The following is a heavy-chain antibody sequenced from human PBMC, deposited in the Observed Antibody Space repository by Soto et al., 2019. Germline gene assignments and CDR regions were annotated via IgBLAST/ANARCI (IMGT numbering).Heavy chain of an antibody. CDR3: ARDETWAMTISVDYMDV. V-gene: IGHV3-33*01. Sequence: QVQLVESGGGVVQPGRSLRLSCAASGFTFSSYGMHWVRQAPGKGLEWVAVIWYDGSNKYYADSVKGRFTISRDNSKNTLYLQMNSLRAEDTAVYYCARDETWAMTISVDYMDVWGKGTTVTVSS. D-gene: IGHD2-2*01. J-gene: IGHJ6*03. CDR2: IWYDGSNK. CDR1: GFTFSSYG.